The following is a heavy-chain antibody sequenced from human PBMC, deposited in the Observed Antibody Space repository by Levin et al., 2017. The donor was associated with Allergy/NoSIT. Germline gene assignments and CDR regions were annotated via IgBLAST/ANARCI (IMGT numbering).Heavy chain of an antibody. CDR2: IYWDDDK. J-gene: IGHJ4*02. D-gene: IGHD3-10*01. CDR3: AHVRFGELLFPSYYFDY. V-gene: IGHV2-5*02. Sequence: SGPTLVKPTQTLTLTCTFSGFSLSTSGVGVGWIRQPPGKALEWLALIYWDDDKRYSPSLKSRLTITKDTSKNQVVLTMTNMDPVDTATYYCAHVRFGELLFPSYYFDYWGQGTLVTVSS. CDR1: GFSLSTSGVG.